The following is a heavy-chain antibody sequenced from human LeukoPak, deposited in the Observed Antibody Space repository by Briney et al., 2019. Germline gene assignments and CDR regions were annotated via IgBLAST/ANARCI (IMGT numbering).Heavy chain of an antibody. J-gene: IGHJ4*02. CDR2: INTSGGSA. V-gene: IGHV1-46*01. CDR3: AREDAAAAPY. D-gene: IGHD6-13*01. Sequence: ASVTVSCKASGYTFTSYYIHWVRQAPGQGLEWMGIINTSGGSANYAQKFQGRVTMTRDTSTSTVYMELSSLRSEDTAVYYCAREDAAAAPYWGQGTLGTVSS. CDR1: GYTFTSYY.